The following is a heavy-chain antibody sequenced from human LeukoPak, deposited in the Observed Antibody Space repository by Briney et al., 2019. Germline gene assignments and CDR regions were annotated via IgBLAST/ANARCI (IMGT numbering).Heavy chain of an antibody. V-gene: IGHV3-21*01. CDR3: AKVKMATTYFDY. CDR1: GFTFSSYS. D-gene: IGHD5-24*01. J-gene: IGHJ4*02. Sequence: GGSLRLSCAASGFTFSSYSMNWVRQAPGKGLEWVSSISSSSSYIYYADSVKGRFTISRDNAKNSLYLQMNSLRAEDTAVYYCAKVKMATTYFDYWGQGTLVTVSS. CDR2: ISSSSSYI.